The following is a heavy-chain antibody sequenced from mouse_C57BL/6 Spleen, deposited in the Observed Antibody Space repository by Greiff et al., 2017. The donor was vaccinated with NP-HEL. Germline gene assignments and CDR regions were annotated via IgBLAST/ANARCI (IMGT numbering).Heavy chain of an antibody. CDR2: ISNGGGST. D-gene: IGHD2-3*01. CDR1: GFTFSDYY. Sequence: EVKVVESGGGLVQPGGSLKLSCAASGFTFSDYYMYWVRQTPEKRLEWVAYISNGGGSTYYPDTVKGRFTISRDNAKNTLYLQMSRLKSEDTAMYYCARHGYYPHWGQGTSVTVSS. V-gene: IGHV5-12*01. CDR3: ARHGYYPH. J-gene: IGHJ4*01.